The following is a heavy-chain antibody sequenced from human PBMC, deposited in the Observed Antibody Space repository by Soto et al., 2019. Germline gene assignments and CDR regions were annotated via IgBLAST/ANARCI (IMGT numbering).Heavy chain of an antibody. CDR1: GFTFREYG. J-gene: IGHJ6*02. CDR2: IRSKAYGGTT. Sequence: PGGSLRLSCTTSGFTFREYGITWVRQAPGKGLEWVGFIRSKAYGGTTEYAASVKGRFTISRDDSKSIAYLQMNSLKTEDTAVYYCTREVGNYGLAYYYYGMDVWGQGTTVTVSS. D-gene: IGHD1-7*01. V-gene: IGHV3-49*04. CDR3: TREVGNYGLAYYYYGMDV.